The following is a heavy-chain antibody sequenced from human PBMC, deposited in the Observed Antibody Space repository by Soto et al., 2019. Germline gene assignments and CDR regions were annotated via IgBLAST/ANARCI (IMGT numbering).Heavy chain of an antibody. Sequence: GGSLRLSCAASGFTVSSNYMSWVRQAPGKGLEWVSVIYSGGSTYYADSVKGRFTISRDNSKNTLYLQMNSLRAEDTAMYYCSAEVVARELVWGQGTPVTVSS. V-gene: IGHV3-66*01. D-gene: IGHD5-12*01. J-gene: IGHJ4*02. CDR1: GFTVSSNY. CDR3: SAEVVARELV. CDR2: IYSGGST.